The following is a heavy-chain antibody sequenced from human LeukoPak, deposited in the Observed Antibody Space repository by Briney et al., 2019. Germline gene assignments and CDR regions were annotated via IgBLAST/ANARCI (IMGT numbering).Heavy chain of an antibody. Sequence: PSETLSLTCTVSGGSISSSIYSWGWFRQSPGKGLGWIGSIYYSGTTCYNPSLQSRVTISVDTSKNQFSLKLSSVTAADTAVYYCARESNYYGSGRYIDYWGQGTLVTVSS. CDR2: IYYSGTT. J-gene: IGHJ4*02. CDR3: ARESNYYGSGRYIDY. D-gene: IGHD3-10*01. V-gene: IGHV4-39*07. CDR1: GGSISSSIYS.